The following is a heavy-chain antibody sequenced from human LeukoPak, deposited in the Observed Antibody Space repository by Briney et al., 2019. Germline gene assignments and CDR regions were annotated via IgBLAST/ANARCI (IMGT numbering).Heavy chain of an antibody. Sequence: SVKVSCKASGGTFSSSAISWVRQSPGHRLKYLELIIPIFGTANYPQKYNGRVTITAAAYTSTTYLELSSLRAWETTVCYCVRDNDILTGSPFDYWGQGTLVTVSS. CDR1: GGTFSSSA. CDR2: IIPIFGTA. J-gene: IGHJ4*02. D-gene: IGHD3-9*01. CDR3: VRDNDILTGSPFDY. V-gene: IGHV1-69*13.